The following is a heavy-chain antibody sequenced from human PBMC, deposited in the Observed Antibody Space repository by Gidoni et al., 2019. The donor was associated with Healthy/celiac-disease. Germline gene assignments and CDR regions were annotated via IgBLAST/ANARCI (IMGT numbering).Heavy chain of an antibody. V-gene: IGHV1-24*01. CDR3: ATAVVPAANGWFDH. D-gene: IGHD2-2*01. CDR2: FDPDAGET. J-gene: IGHJ5*02. CDR1: GYTLTELS. Sequence: QVKLVQSGAEVNKPGASVKVACKVSGYTLTELSMHLVRQATGQGLEWMGGFDPDAGETIYAQKFQGRVTMPEDTSTDTAYMELSSLRSEDTAVYYCATAVVPAANGWFDHWGQGTLVTVSS.